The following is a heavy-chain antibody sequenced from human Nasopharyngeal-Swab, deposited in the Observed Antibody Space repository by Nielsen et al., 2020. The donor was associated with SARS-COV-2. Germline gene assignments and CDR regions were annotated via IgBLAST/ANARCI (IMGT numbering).Heavy chain of an antibody. Sequence: VRQAPGKGLEWVSYISSSGSTIYYADSVKGRFTISRDNSKNTLYLQMNSLRAEDTAVYYCARGLNYYDRSGYYNYWGQGTLVTVSS. J-gene: IGHJ4*02. V-gene: IGHV3-48*01. CDR3: ARGLNYYDRSGYYNY. CDR2: ISSSGSTI. D-gene: IGHD3-22*01.